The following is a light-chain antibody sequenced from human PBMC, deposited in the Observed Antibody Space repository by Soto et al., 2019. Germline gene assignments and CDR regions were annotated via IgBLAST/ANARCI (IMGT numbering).Light chain of an antibody. J-gene: IGLJ2*01. CDR2: EVS. V-gene: IGLV2-8*01. Sequence: QSVLTQPPSASGSPGQSVTISCTGTSSDVGGYNYVSWYQQHPGKAPKLMIYEVSKRPSGVPDRFSGSHSGNTASLTVSGLQAYDEYDYYCSSYAGSNNLVFGGGTKLTVL. CDR1: SSDVGGYNY. CDR3: SSYAGSNNLV.